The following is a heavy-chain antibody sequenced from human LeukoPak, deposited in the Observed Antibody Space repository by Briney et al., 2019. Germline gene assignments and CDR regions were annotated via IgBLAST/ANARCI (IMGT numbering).Heavy chain of an antibody. V-gene: IGHV3-9*01. CDR1: GLTLDDYA. D-gene: IGHD6-19*01. CDR3: AKDMKAVAGTLFDY. J-gene: IGHJ4*02. Sequence: GGSLSLSCAASGLTLDDYAMHWVRHAPGTGLEGVSGISWNSGSIGYADSVTGRFTISRDNANNSLYLQMNSLRAEDTALYYCAKDMKAVAGTLFDYWGQGTLVTVSS. CDR2: ISWNSGSI.